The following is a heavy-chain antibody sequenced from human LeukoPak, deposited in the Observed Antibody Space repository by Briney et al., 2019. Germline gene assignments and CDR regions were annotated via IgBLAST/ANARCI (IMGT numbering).Heavy chain of an antibody. J-gene: IGHJ3*02. CDR1: GGSISTNTYY. CDR3: ASHSGRYRDAFEM. D-gene: IGHD1-26*01. CDR2: IHYSGST. Sequence: SETLPLTCTVSGGSISTNTYYWGWMRRPPGKGLEWIGTIHYSGSTYYTPSLKSRVTISIDTSKNQSSLKVNSMTATDTAVYYCASHSGRYRDAFEMWGQGTMVTVSS. V-gene: IGHV4-39*01.